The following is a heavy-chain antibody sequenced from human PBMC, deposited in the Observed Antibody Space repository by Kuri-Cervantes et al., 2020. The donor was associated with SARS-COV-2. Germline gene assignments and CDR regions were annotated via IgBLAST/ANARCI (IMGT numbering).Heavy chain of an antibody. D-gene: IGHD6-19*01. V-gene: IGHV3-72*01. J-gene: IGHJ4*02. CDR2: TRNKANSYTT. CDR1: GFTFSSYS. Sequence: GESLKISCAASGFTFSSYSMNWVRQAPGKGLEWVGRTRNKANSYTTEYAASVKGRFTISRDDSKNSLYLQMNSLKTEDTAVYYCASRSGWKDYWGQGTLVTVSS. CDR3: ASRSGWKDY.